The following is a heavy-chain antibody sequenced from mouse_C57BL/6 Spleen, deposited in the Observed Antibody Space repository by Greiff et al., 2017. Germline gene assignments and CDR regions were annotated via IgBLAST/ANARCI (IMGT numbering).Heavy chain of an antibody. V-gene: IGHV2-5*01. D-gene: IGHD2-4*01. CDR3: AKMGGYDYDGGDAMDY. CDR2: IWRGGST. CDR1: GFSLTSYG. Sequence: QVQLQQSGPGLVQPSQSLSITCTVSGFSLTSYGVHWVRQSPGKGLEWLGVIWRGGSTDYNAAFMSRLSITKDNSKSQVFFKMNSLQADDTAIYYCAKMGGYDYDGGDAMDYWGQETSLTVSS. J-gene: IGHJ4*01.